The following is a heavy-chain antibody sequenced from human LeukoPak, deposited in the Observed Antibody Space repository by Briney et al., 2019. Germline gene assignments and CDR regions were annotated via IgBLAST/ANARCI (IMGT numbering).Heavy chain of an antibody. CDR3: ARGHCSSTSCYTFDAFDI. D-gene: IGHD2-2*02. CDR2: IYYSGST. CDR1: GGSISSYY. V-gene: IGHV4-59*01. J-gene: IGHJ3*02. Sequence: PSETLSLTCTVSGGSISSYYWSWIRQPPGKGLEWIGYIYYSGSTNYNPSLKSRVTISVDTSKNQFSLKLSSVTAADTAVYYCARGHCSSTSCYTFDAFDIWGQGTMVTVSS.